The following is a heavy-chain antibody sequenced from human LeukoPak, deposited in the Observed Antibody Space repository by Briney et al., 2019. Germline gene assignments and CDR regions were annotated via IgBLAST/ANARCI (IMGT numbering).Heavy chain of an antibody. J-gene: IGHJ4*02. CDR1: GFTLRNYA. CDR2: INGPSSAI. CDR3: ARGRYYDRTWGTDFDY. Sequence: GGSLRLSCSASGFTLRNYAMNWVRPAPGEGLEWVSYINGPSSAIFYADSVKGRFTISRDNAKNSLYLQMNSLRAEDTAVYYCARGRYYDRTWGTDFDYCGQGTLITLCS. D-gene: IGHD3-22*01. V-gene: IGHV3-48*04.